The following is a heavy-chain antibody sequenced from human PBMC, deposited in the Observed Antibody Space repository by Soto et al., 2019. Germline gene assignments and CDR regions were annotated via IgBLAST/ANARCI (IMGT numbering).Heavy chain of an antibody. CDR1: GGTFSSYA. J-gene: IGHJ3*02. V-gene: IGHV1-69*13. D-gene: IGHD1-1*01. CDR3: ARDKWETGEAAFDI. CDR2: IIPIFGTA. Sequence: ASVKVSCKASGGTFSSYAISWVRQAPGQGLEWMGGIIPIFGTANYAQKFQGRVTITADESTSTAYMELSSLRSEDTAVYYCARDKWETGEAAFDIWGQGTMVTVSS.